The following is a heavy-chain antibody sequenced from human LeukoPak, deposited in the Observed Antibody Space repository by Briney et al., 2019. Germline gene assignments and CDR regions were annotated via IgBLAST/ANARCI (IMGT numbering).Heavy chain of an antibody. Sequence: GGSLRLSCAASGFTVSSNYMSWVRQAPGQGLEWVSVIYSSGNTYYADSVQGRFTMSRDNPENTLYLQMNSLRAEDTAVYYCASPRFRFNGPEYFDYWGQGTLVTVSS. V-gene: IGHV3-66*01. CDR1: GFTVSSNY. D-gene: IGHD3-10*01. CDR3: ASPRFRFNGPEYFDY. J-gene: IGHJ4*02. CDR2: IYSSGNT.